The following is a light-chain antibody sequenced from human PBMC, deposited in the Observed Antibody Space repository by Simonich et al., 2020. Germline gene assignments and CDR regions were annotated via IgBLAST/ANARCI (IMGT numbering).Light chain of an antibody. CDR3: QTWGTGINWV. CDR2: LNGDGSH. Sequence: QLVLTQSPSASASLGASVQLTCTLSSGHSSYAIAWHQQQPETGPRYLMKLNGDGSHSKGDGIPDRFSGSSSGADRYLTISSLQSEDEADYYCQTWGTGINWVFGGGTKLTVL. CDR1: SGHSSYA. V-gene: IGLV4-69*01. J-gene: IGLJ3*02.